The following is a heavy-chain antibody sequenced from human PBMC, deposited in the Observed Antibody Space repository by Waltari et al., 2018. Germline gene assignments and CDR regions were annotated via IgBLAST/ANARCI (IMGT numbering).Heavy chain of an antibody. Sequence: QVQLQQWGAGLLQPSEPLSRTCAVYGGSFRGYYWSWIRHPPGKGLEWIGEINHSGSTNYNPSLKDRVTISVDTSKNQFSLKLSSVTAADTAVYYCARGFLRMYGLLPRSWFDPCGQGTLVTVSS. CDR1: GGSFRGYY. CDR2: INHSGST. D-gene: IGHD2-21*01. CDR3: ARGFLRMYGLLPRSWFDP. J-gene: IGHJ5*02. V-gene: IGHV4-34*01.